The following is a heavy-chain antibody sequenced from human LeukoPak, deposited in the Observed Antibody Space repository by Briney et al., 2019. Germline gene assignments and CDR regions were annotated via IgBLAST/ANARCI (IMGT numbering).Heavy chain of an antibody. CDR3: ARDKSITLYDFWSGHYRTWFDP. V-gene: IGHV1-46*01. J-gene: IGHJ5*02. CDR1: GYTFTSYY. Sequence: GASVKVSCKASGYTFTSYYVHWVRQAPGQGLERMGVINPSDGITSYAQKFQGRITMTRDTSTSTVYMELSSLRSEDTAVYYCARDKSITLYDFWSGHYRTWFDPWGQGSLVTVSS. CDR2: INPSDGIT. D-gene: IGHD3-3*01.